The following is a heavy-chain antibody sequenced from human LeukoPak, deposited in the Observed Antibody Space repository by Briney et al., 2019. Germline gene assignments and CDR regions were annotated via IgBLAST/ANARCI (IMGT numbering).Heavy chain of an antibody. CDR3: ARSTARTMVSIYYYYMDV. CDR1: GGTFISYA. V-gene: IGHV1-69*05. D-gene: IGHD3-10*01. CDR2: IIPIFGTA. J-gene: IGHJ6*03. Sequence: ASXKVSCKASGGTFISYAISWVRQAPGQGLEWMGGIIPIFGTANYAQKFQGRVTITTDEYKSTDYMELSSLRSEDTAVYYCARSTARTMVSIYYYYMDVWGKGTTVTVSS.